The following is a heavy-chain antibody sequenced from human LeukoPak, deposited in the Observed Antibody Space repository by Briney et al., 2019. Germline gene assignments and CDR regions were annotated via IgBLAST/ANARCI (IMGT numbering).Heavy chain of an antibody. CDR3: AKSALTYGSRDYYFDS. D-gene: IGHD3-10*01. J-gene: IGHJ4*02. V-gene: IGHV3-33*06. Sequence: QPGNSLRLSCAASGFTFSTFGMHWVRQAPGKGLEWVALIWYNGNNKDYADSVKCRFTISRDNSENTMSLQMNSLRAEDTAVYYCAKSALTYGSRDYYFDSWGQGTLVTVSS. CDR1: GFTFSTFG. CDR2: IWYNGNNK.